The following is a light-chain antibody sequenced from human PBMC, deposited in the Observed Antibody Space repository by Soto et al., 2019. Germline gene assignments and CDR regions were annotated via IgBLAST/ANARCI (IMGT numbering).Light chain of an antibody. CDR1: QTILYSSNNKNY. CDR3: QQYYNTPWT. Sequence: DIVMTQSPDSLAVSLGERAPINCKSRQTILYSSNNKNYLAWYQQKPGQPPKLLIYWASTRESGVPDRFSGSGSGTDFTLTISSLQAEDVAVYYCQQYYNTPWTFGQGTKVDIK. V-gene: IGKV4-1*01. CDR2: WAS. J-gene: IGKJ1*01.